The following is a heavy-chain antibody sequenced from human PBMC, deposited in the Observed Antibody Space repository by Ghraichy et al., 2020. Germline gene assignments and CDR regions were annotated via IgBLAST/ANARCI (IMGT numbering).Heavy chain of an antibody. Sequence: LRLSCTVSGGSISSGGYYWSWIRQHPGKGLEWIGYIYYSGSTYYNPSLKSRVTISVDTSKNQFSLKLSSVTAADTAVYYCARAGDHAWGSNWFDPWGQGTLVTVSS. V-gene: IGHV4-31*03. CDR3: ARAGDHAWGSNWFDP. CDR2: IYYSGST. D-gene: IGHD3-16*01. CDR1: GGSISSGGYY. J-gene: IGHJ5*02.